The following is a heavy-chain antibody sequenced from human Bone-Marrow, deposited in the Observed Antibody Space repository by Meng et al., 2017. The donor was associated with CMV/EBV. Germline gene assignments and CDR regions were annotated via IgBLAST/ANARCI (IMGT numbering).Heavy chain of an antibody. Sequence: GESLKISCAASGFTFSSYWMSWVRQAPGKGLEWVANIKQDGSEKYYVDSVKGRFTVSRDNAKNSLYFQMNSLRAEDTAVYYCARAGGTYETLYGMDVWGQGTTVTVSS. D-gene: IGHD3-16*01. J-gene: IGHJ6*02. CDR1: GFTFSSYW. CDR3: ARAGGTYETLYGMDV. CDR2: IKQDGSEK. V-gene: IGHV3-7*01.